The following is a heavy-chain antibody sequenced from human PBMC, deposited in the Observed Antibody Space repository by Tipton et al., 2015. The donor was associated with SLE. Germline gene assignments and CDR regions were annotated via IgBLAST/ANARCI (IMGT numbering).Heavy chain of an antibody. CDR3: ARDLWFGESNYYYGMDV. J-gene: IGHJ6*02. Sequence: QVQLVQSGAEVKKPGASVKVSCKASGYTFTGYYMHWVRQAPGQGLEWMGWINPNSGGTNYAQKFQGRVTMTRDTSISTAYMELSRLRSDDTAVYYCARDLWFGESNYYYGMDVWGQGTTVTVSS. CDR2: INPNSGGT. V-gene: IGHV1-2*02. D-gene: IGHD3-10*01. CDR1: GYTFTGYY.